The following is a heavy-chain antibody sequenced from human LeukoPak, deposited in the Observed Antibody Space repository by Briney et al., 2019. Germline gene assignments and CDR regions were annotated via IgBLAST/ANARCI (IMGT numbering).Heavy chain of an antibody. CDR1: GFTFSSYG. CDR3: ARDTCYYDSSGCVDV. J-gene: IGHJ6*02. Sequence: GGSLRLSCAASGFTFSSYGMHWVRQAPGKGLEWVAVIWYDGSNKYYADSVKGRFTISRDNSKNTLYLQMNSLRAEDTAVYYCARDTCYYDSSGCVDVWGQGTTVTVSS. V-gene: IGHV3-33*01. CDR2: IWYDGSNK. D-gene: IGHD3-22*01.